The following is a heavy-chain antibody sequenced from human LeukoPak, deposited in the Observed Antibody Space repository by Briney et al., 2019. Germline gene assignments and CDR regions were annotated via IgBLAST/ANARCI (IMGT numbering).Heavy chain of an antibody. V-gene: IGHV4-34*01. D-gene: IGHD2-2*01. CDR1: GGSFSGYY. CDR3: ARGSPYCSSTSGPFVDY. CDR2: INHSGST. Sequence: PSETLSLTCAVYGGSFSGYYWSWIRQPPGKGLEWIGEINHSGSTNYNPSLKSRVTISVDTSKNQFSLKLSSVTAADTAVYYCARGSPYCSSTSGPFVDYWGQGTLVTVSS. J-gene: IGHJ4*02.